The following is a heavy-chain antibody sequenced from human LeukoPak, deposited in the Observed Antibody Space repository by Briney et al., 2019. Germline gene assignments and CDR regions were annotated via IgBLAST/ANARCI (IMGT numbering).Heavy chain of an antibody. CDR2: ISYDGSNK. V-gene: IGHV3-30*18. CDR1: GFTFSSYG. J-gene: IGHJ5*02. CDR3: AKDGGYSSGWYGGWFDP. D-gene: IGHD6-19*01. Sequence: GGSLRLSCAASGFTFSSYGMHWVRQAPGKGLAWVAVISYDGSNKYYADSVNGRFTISRDNSKNTLYLQMNSLRAEDTAVYYCAKDGGYSSGWYGGWFDPWGQGTLVTVSS.